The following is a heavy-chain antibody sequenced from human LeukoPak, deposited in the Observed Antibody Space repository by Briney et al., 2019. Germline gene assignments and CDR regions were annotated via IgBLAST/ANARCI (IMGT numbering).Heavy chain of an antibody. CDR1: GFTFSSYG. Sequence: PGGSLRLSCAASGFTFSSYGMHWVRQAPGKGLEWVAVISYDGSNKYYADSVKGRFTISRDNSKNTLYLQMNSLRAEDTAVYYCARTMEVDTAMVTGINWFDPWGQGTLVTVSS. CDR2: ISYDGSNK. V-gene: IGHV3-30*03. J-gene: IGHJ5*02. D-gene: IGHD5-18*01. CDR3: ARTMEVDTAMVTGINWFDP.